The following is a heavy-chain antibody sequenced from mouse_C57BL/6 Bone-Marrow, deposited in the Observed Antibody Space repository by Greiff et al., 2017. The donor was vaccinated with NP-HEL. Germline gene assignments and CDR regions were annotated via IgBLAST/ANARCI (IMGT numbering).Heavy chain of an antibody. CDR2: IDPETGGT. Sequence: QVQGVESGAELVRPGASVTLSCKASGYTFTDYEMHWVKQTPVHGLEWIGAIDPETGGTAYNQKFKGKAILTADKSSSTAYMELRSLTSEDSAVYYCTEGDYWGQGTSVTVSS. J-gene: IGHJ4*01. V-gene: IGHV1-15*01. CDR3: TEGDY. CDR1: GYTFTDYE.